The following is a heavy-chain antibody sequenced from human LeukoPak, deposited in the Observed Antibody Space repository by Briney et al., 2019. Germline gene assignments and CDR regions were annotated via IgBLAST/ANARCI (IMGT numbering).Heavy chain of an antibody. D-gene: IGHD3-22*01. CDR2: ISYDGSNK. CDR1: GFTFSSYA. V-gene: IGHV3-30*04. CDR3: ARGPASNTYYYDSSGYYGPYYFDY. J-gene: IGHJ4*02. Sequence: GGSLRLSCAASGFTFSSYAMHWVRQAPGKGLEWVAVISYDGSNKYYADSVKGRFTISRDNSKNTLYLQMNSLRAEDTAVYYCARGPASNTYYYDSSGYYGPYYFDYWGQRTLVTVSS.